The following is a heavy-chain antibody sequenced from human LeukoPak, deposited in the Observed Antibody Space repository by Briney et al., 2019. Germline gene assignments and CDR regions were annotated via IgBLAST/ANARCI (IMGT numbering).Heavy chain of an antibody. J-gene: IGHJ6*02. CDR1: GFTFTSSA. CDR3: AAPGSSSWYYGDYYYYGMDV. V-gene: IGHV1-58*02. Sequence: GTSVKVSCKASGFTFTSSAMQWVRQARGQRLEWIGWIVVGSGNTNYAQKFQERVPITRDMSTSTAYMQLSSLRSEDAAVYYCAAPGSSSWYYGDYYYYGMDVWGQGTTVTVSS. D-gene: IGHD6-13*01. CDR2: IVVGSGNT.